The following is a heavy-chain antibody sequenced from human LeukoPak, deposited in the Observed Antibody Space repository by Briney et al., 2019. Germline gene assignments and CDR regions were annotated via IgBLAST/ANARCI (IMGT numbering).Heavy chain of an antibody. J-gene: IGHJ4*02. CDR1: GFTFDDYA. D-gene: IGHD2-2*01. CDR2: ISYDGSNK. CDR3: AKDVTDIVVVPAAMGGWRSPHDY. Sequence: GRSLRLSCAASGFTFDDYAMHWVRQAPGKGLEWVAVISYDGSNKYYADSVKGRFTISRDNSKNTLYLQMNSLRAEDTAVYYCAKDVTDIVVVPAAMGGWRSPHDYWGQGTLVTVSS. V-gene: IGHV3-30*18.